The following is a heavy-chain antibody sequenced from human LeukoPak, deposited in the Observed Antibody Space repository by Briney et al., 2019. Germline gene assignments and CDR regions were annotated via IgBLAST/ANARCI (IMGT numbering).Heavy chain of an antibody. CDR1: GFSISSYY. CDR3: ARDSRWDCSSFDY. V-gene: IGHV4-59*01. Sequence: ETLSLTCTVSGFSISSYYWSWIRQPPGKGLEVVGYIYYSGSTNYNPSLKRRITISVETSKNHFSLNLRSVTAADTAVYYCARDSRWDCSSFDYWGQGTLVTVSS. D-gene: IGHD6-6*01. CDR2: IYYSGST. J-gene: IGHJ4*02.